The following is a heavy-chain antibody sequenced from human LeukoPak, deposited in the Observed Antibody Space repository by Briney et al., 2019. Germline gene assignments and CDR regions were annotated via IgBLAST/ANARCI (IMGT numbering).Heavy chain of an antibody. J-gene: IGHJ6*02. D-gene: IGHD6-13*01. V-gene: IGHV1-2*06. CDR2: INPNSGGT. CDR1: GYTFTGYY. CDR3: AAARYSSSWLSYYYYGMDV. Sequence: ASVKVSCKASGYTFTGYYMHWVRQAPEQGLEWMGRINPNSGGTNYAQKFQGRVTMTRDTSISTAYMELSRLRSDDTAVYYCAAARYSSSWLSYYYYGMDVWGQGTTVTVSS.